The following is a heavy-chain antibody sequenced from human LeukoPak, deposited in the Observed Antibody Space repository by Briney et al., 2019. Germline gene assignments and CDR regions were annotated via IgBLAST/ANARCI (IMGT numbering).Heavy chain of an antibody. CDR2: IKSKTDGETK. Sequence: PGGSLRLSCAASGFKFKDAWMSGVRQAPGKGLEWVGRIKSKTDGETKDYAAAVTGRFTISRDDSKNSLYLQMNSLKTEDTAVYYCTTEPRDWGQGTLVTVSS. CDR1: GFKFKDAW. J-gene: IGHJ1*01. V-gene: IGHV3-15*01. CDR3: TTEPRD.